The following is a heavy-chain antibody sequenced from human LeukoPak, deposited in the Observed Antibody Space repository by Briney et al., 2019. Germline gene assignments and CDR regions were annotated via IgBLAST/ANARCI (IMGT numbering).Heavy chain of an antibody. Sequence: PSETLSLTCTVSGGSISSSSYYWGWIRQPPGKGLEWIGSIYYSGNTYYNPSLKSRVTISVDTSKNQFSLKLSSVTAADTAVYYRARGNYDFWSGYTYYFDYWGQGTLVTASS. J-gene: IGHJ4*02. CDR3: ARGNYDFWSGYTYYFDY. D-gene: IGHD3-3*01. CDR2: IYYSGNT. V-gene: IGHV4-39*07. CDR1: GGSISSSSYY.